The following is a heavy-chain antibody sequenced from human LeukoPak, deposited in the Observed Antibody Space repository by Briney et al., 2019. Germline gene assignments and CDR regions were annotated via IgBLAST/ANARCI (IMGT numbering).Heavy chain of an antibody. V-gene: IGHV3-33*01. CDR1: GFTFSSDG. CDR3: ARDGYSSSSGRGGYYYYYYMDV. CDR2: IWYDGSNK. Sequence: HPGRSLRLSCAASGFTFSSDGMHWVRQAPGKGLEWVAVIWYDGSNKYYADCVRGRFTISRYNSKNTLYLQMNSLRAEDTAVYYCARDGYSSSSGRGGYYYYYYMDVWGKGTTVTVSS. D-gene: IGHD6-6*01. J-gene: IGHJ6*03.